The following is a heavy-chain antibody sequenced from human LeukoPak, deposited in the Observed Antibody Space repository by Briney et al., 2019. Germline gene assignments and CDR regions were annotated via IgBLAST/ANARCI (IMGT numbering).Heavy chain of an antibody. CDR3: ARRPGMDV. Sequence: SETLSLTCTVSGGSVSSSSYYWGWIRQPPGMGLEWIGSIYYSGSTYYNPSLKSRATISVDTSKNLISLKVTSVTAADTAVYYCARRPGMDVWGQGTTVTVSS. J-gene: IGHJ6*02. CDR1: GGSVSSSSYY. CDR2: IYYSGST. V-gene: IGHV4-39*01.